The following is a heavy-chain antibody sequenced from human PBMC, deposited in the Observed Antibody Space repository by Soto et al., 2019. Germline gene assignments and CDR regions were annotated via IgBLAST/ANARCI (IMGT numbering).Heavy chain of an antibody. V-gene: IGHV3-21*01. CDR1: GFTFSTST. CDR2: ISSTSTYT. J-gene: IGHJ4*02. Sequence: SLRLSCAASGFTFSTSTMNWVRQAPGQGLEWLSSISSTSTYTYYAASVRGRFTISRDNAKNSLYLQMNSLTAEDTAVYYCARVGSPGYCSGGFCPPPDYWGQGTLVTVSS. CDR3: ARVGSPGYCSGGFCPPPDY. D-gene: IGHD2-15*01.